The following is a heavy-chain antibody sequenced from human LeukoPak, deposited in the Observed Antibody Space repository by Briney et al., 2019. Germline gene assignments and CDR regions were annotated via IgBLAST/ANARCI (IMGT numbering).Heavy chain of an antibody. CDR1: GYTFTVDN. CDR3: ATSELRRLDAFDI. D-gene: IGHD1-26*01. Sequence: ASVKVSCKASGYTFTVDNMQWVRQAPGQGGGWRGWISLKSGCTSYAQKFQGRVTRPSDTSISTAYMELSRLRSDDTAVYYCATSELRRLDAFDIWGQGTMVTVSS. V-gene: IGHV1-2*02. CDR2: ISLKSGCT. J-gene: IGHJ3*02.